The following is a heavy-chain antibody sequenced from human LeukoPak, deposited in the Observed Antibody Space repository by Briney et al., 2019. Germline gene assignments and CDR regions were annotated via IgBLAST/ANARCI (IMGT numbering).Heavy chain of an antibody. V-gene: IGHV1-46*01. CDR2: INRSGGST. J-gene: IGHJ5*02. D-gene: IGHD2-15*01. Sequence: ASVKVSCKASGYTFTSYYRHWVRQAPGQGLEWMGIINRSGGSTSYEQKFEGRVTMTRDTSTSTVYMELSSLRSEDTAVYYCARALVVVAATPYNWFDPWGQGTLVTVSS. CDR3: ARALVVVAATPYNWFDP. CDR1: GYTFTSYY.